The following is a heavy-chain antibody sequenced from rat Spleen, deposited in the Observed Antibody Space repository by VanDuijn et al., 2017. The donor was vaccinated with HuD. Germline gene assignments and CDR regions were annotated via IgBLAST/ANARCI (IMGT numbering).Heavy chain of an antibody. Sequence: EVQLVESDGGLVQPGRSLELSCAASGFTFSDYYMAWVRQAQTKGLEWVATIRHDGRNTYYRDSVKGRFTISRDNAKSTLYLQMDSLRSEDTATYYCAREYRYNFDYWGQGVMVTVSS. D-gene: IGHD1-5*01. J-gene: IGHJ2*01. CDR3: AREYRYNFDY. CDR1: GFTFSDYY. V-gene: IGHV5-29*01. CDR2: IRHDGRNT.